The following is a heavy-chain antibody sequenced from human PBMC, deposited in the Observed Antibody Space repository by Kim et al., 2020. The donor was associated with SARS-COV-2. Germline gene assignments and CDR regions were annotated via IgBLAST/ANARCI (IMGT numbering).Heavy chain of an antibody. CDR2: IIPIFGTA. Sequence: SVKVSCKASGGTFSSYAISWVRQAPGQGLEWMGGIIPIFGTANYAQKFQGRVTITADESTSTAYMELSSLRSEDTAVYYCARGGGMIVVAPNDAFDIWGQGTMVTVSS. J-gene: IGHJ3*02. CDR1: GGTFSSYA. D-gene: IGHD3-22*01. CDR3: ARGGGMIVVAPNDAFDI. V-gene: IGHV1-69*13.